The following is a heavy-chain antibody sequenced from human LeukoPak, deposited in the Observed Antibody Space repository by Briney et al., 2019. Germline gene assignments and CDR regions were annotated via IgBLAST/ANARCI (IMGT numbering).Heavy chain of an antibody. CDR2: ISGSGDGT. CDR1: GFTFDNYA. Sequence: GGSLRLSCTASGFTFDNYAMIWVRQASGKGLEWVSVISGSGDGTDSADSVRGRFTISRDNSKNTLYLEMSSLRVEDTAVYHCAKGRNSYDSGRCHSPNCYHGMDVWGQGTTVIVSS. D-gene: IGHD3-10*01. V-gene: IGHV3-23*01. J-gene: IGHJ6*02. CDR3: AKGRNSYDSGRCHSPNCYHGMDV.